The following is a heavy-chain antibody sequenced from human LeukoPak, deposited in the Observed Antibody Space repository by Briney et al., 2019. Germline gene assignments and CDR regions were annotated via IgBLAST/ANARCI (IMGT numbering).Heavy chain of an antibody. D-gene: IGHD5-12*01. CDR1: GFIFSSYV. Sequence: GGSLRLSCAASGFIFSSYVMTWVRKAPGKGLEWGSGNSGSGDKTYYADSVTGRFTITRDNSKDTLYLQMNSLRADDAAVYYCARSGYDVVFDYWGQGTLVTVSS. CDR2: NSGSGDKT. CDR3: ARSGYDVVFDY. J-gene: IGHJ4*02. V-gene: IGHV3-23*01.